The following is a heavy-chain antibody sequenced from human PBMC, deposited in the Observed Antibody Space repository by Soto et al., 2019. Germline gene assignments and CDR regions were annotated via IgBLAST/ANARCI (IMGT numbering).Heavy chain of an antibody. D-gene: IGHD2-2*01. J-gene: IGHJ4*02. CDR3: ATALGCRSTSCTLDY. Sequence: QVQLVQSGAEVKKPGSSVKVSCKASGGTFCSYAFSWVRQSPGQGLEWMGGIIPVSGAAHYAQKCQGRVTITADASTSTAYTEVSSLSSQDTAVYYCATALGCRSTSCTLDYWGQGTRVIVSS. CDR2: IIPVSGAA. V-gene: IGHV1-69*01. CDR1: GGTFCSYA.